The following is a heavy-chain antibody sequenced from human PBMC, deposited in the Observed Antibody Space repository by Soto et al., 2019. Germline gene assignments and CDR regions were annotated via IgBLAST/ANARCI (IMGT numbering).Heavy chain of an antibody. D-gene: IGHD6-19*01. V-gene: IGHV1-69*06. Sequence: AASVKVSCKASGGTFSSYAISWVRQAPGQGLEWMGGIIPIFGTANYAQKFQGRVTITADKSTSTAYMELSSLRSEDTAVYYCARGGGSGWSNYYYYGMDVWGQGTTVTVSS. CDR1: GGTFSSYA. J-gene: IGHJ6*02. CDR2: IIPIFGTA. CDR3: ARGGGSGWSNYYYYGMDV.